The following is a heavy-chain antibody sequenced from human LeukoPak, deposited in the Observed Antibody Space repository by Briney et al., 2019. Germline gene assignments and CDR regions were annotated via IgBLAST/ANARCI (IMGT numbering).Heavy chain of an antibody. Sequence: GGSLRLSCAASGFTFSNFAMSWVRRTPGKGLEWVSGIINSGDTLYGDSVKGRFTISRDNSKNTLYLEMNSLRAEDTAIYYCAKMKGHPLPKYYMDVWGQGTTVTASS. CDR2: IINSGDT. CDR3: AKMKGHPLPKYYMDV. CDR1: GFTFSNFA. J-gene: IGHJ6*01. V-gene: IGHV3-23*01. D-gene: IGHD1-26*01.